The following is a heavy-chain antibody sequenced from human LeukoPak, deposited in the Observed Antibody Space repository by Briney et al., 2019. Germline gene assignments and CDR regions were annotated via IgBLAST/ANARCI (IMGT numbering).Heavy chain of an antibody. J-gene: IGHJ4*02. CDR1: GFIFSNYW. CDR3: ARDNNGRDTAMLSH. CDR2: IKPDGSQT. V-gene: IGHV3-7*01. Sequence: PGGSLRLSCGTSGFIFSNYWMAWVRQAPGKGLEWVANIKPDGSQTYSVDSVKGRFTISRDNTRNSLHLQMNSLRAEDTAMYYCARDNNGRDTAMLSHWGQGTQVTVSS. D-gene: IGHD5-18*01.